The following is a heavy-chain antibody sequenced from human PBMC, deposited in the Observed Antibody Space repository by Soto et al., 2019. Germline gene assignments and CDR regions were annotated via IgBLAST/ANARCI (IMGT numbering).Heavy chain of an antibody. D-gene: IGHD1-26*01. J-gene: IGHJ5*02. V-gene: IGHV3-23*01. CDR3: AKNQGVELVPLATVDWFDP. Sequence: PGRSLRPSCSASVSIFENFGMSWFRQAPGKGLEWISSISGSGFKKYYADSVKGRFTISRDNSKSTVYLELNNLSAEDTAVYHCAKNQGVELVPLATVDWFDPWGQGSVVTVSS. CDR2: ISGSGFKK. CDR1: VSIFENFG.